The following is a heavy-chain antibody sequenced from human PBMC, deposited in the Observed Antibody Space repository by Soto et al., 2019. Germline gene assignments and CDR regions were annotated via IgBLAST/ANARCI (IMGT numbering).Heavy chain of an antibody. CDR3: ARNAGEKATNQFLDY. Sequence: QVQLVQSGAEVKKPGSSVKVSCKASGGTFSSYAISWVRQAPGQGLEWMGGIIPIFGTANYAQKFQGRVTITADEFPDTAYMGVSSLRSEGTAVDFRARNAGEKATNQFLDYWGQGTPVTVSS. CDR2: IIPIFGTA. CDR1: GGTFSSYA. J-gene: IGHJ4*02. V-gene: IGHV1-69*01. D-gene: IGHD3-16*01.